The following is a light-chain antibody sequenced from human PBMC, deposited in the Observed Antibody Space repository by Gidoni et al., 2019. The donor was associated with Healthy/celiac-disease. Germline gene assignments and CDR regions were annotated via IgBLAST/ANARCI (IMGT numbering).Light chain of an antibody. CDR1: QSISSY. V-gene: IGKV1-39*01. Sequence: DIQMTQSPSSQSASVGDRVNITCRASQSISSYLNWYQQKPGKAPKLLIYDASSLQSGVPSRFSGSGSGTDFTLTISSLQPEDFATYYCQQSYNTPRTFGQGTKVEIK. CDR2: DAS. CDR3: QQSYNTPRT. J-gene: IGKJ1*01.